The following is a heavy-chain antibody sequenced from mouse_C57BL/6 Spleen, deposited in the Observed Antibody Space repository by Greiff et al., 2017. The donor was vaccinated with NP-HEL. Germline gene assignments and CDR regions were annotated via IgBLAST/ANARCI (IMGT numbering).Heavy chain of an antibody. Sequence: QVQLQQPGAELVMPGASVKLSCKASGYTFTSYWMHWVKQRPGQGLEWIGEIDPSDSYTNYNQKFKGKSTVTVDKSSTTAYMQLSSLTSEDSAVYYCARQGSYWYYFDYWGQGTTLTVSS. J-gene: IGHJ2*01. CDR1: GYTFTSYW. D-gene: IGHD3-3*01. CDR2: IDPSDSYT. V-gene: IGHV1-69*01. CDR3: ARQGSYWYYFDY.